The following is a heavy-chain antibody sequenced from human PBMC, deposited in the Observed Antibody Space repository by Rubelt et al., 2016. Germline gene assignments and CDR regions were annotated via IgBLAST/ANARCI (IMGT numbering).Heavy chain of an antibody. J-gene: IGHJ4*02. D-gene: IGHD3-22*01. CDR3: ARAPYYYDSSGYWVYYFDY. CDR2: ISSTGSTI. Sequence: QVQLVESGGGLVKPGGSLRLSCAASGFTFSDYYFMWIRQAPGKGLEWISYISSTGSTIYYADSVRGRFTISKDNAKNSLYLQMNSLRAEDTAGYYCARAPYYYDSSGYWVYYFDYWGQGTLVTVSS. V-gene: IGHV3-11*01. CDR1: GFTFSDYY.